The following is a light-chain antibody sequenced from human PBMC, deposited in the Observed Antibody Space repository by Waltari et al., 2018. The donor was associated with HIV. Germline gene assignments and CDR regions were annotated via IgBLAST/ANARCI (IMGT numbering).Light chain of an antibody. CDR1: QTITDK. CDR3: QQSFMSPLT. V-gene: IGKV1-39*01. CDR2: DAS. J-gene: IGKJ3*01. Sequence: DIQMTQSPSSLSASVGDRVTITCRSSQTITDKVNWYQQKSGEAPKVLIYDASNLETDVPSRFSRSGSGTDFTLTISSLQPDDFATYFCQQSFMSPLTFGPGTKVDI.